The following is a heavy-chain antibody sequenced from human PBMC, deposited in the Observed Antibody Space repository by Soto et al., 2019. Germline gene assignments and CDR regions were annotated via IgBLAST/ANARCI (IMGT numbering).Heavy chain of an antibody. CDR1: GYSFTSYW. Sequence: EVQLVQSGAEVKKPGESLRISCKGSGYSFTSYWISWLRQMPGKGLEWMGRIDPSDSYTNYSPSFQGHVTISADKSISTAFLQWSSLKASDTAMYYCARPSNAGGGSCYSKCWFDPWGQGTLVTVSS. V-gene: IGHV5-10-1*01. CDR3: ARPSNAGGGSCYSKCWFDP. J-gene: IGHJ5*02. D-gene: IGHD2-15*01. CDR2: IDPSDSYT.